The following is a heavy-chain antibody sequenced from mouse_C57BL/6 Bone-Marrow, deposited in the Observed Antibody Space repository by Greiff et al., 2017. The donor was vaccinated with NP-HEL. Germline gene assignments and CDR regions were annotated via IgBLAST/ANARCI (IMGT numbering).Heavy chain of an antibody. Sequence: EVKLQQSGPELVKPGASVKISCKASGYTFTDYYMNWVKQSHGKSLEWIGDINPNNGGTSYNQKFKGKATLTVDKSSSTAYMELRRLASEDSAVYYCARLRQGYAMDYWGQGTSVTVSS. J-gene: IGHJ4*01. CDR2: INPNNGGT. D-gene: IGHD2-12*01. CDR3: ARLRQGYAMDY. V-gene: IGHV1-26*01. CDR1: GYTFTDYY.